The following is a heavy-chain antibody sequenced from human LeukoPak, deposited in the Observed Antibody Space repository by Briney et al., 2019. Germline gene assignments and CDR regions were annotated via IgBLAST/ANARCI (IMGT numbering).Heavy chain of an antibody. CDR3: AKALLGIAAAGSQDY. D-gene: IGHD6-13*01. J-gene: IGHJ4*02. V-gene: IGHV3-23*01. Sequence: GGSLRLSCEASGFSFSTSRMNWVRQAPGKGLEWVSAISGSGGSTYYADSVKGRFTIPRDNSKNTLYLQMNSLRAEDTAVYYCAKALLGIAAAGSQDYWGQGTLVTVSS. CDR2: ISGSGGST. CDR1: GFSFSTSR.